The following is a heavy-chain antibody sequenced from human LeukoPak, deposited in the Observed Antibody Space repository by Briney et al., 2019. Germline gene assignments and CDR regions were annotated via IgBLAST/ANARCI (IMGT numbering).Heavy chain of an antibody. V-gene: IGHV4-39*01. CDR2: IYYSGST. D-gene: IGHD3-10*01. CDR3: ARRSFGTYGSGSRIRFDP. J-gene: IGHJ5*02. CDR1: GGSISSSSYY. Sequence: PSETLSLTCTVSGGSISSSSYYWGWIRQPPGKGLEWIGSIYYSGSTYYNPSLKSRVTISVDTSKNQFSLKLSSVTAADTAVYYCARRSFGTYGSGSRIRFDPWGQGTLVTVSS.